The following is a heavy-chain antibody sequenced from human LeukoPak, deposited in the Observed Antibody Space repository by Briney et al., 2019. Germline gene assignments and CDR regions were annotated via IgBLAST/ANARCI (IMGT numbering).Heavy chain of an antibody. CDR3: ARVEDSGYDYRGRFDP. J-gene: IGHJ5*02. CDR1: GGSFSGYY. Sequence: SETLSLTCAVYGGSFSGYYWSWIRQPPGKGLEWIGEINHSGSTNYNPSLKSRVTISVDTSKNQFSLKLSSVTAADTAVYYCARVEDSGYDYRGRFDPWDQGTLVTVSS. CDR2: INHSGST. V-gene: IGHV4-34*01. D-gene: IGHD5-12*01.